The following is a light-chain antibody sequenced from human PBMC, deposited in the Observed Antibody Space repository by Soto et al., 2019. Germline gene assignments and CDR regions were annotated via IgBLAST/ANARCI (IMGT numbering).Light chain of an antibody. J-gene: IGKJ1*01. CDR3: QQYGTSPPTS. V-gene: IGKV3-20*01. CDR1: QSVSSNS. Sequence: IVLTQSPGTLSLSPGERATLSCRASQSVSSNSLAWYQQKPGQAPRLLIFNAFNRATCIPDRFSGSGSWTDLPLTIMKMEPVDFSVYFWQQYGTSPPTSFGQWTKVEIK. CDR2: NAF.